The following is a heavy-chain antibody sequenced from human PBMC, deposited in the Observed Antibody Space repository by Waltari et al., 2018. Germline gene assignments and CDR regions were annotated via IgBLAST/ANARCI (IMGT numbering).Heavy chain of an antibody. D-gene: IGHD7-27*01. CDR1: GFSVNGYF. V-gene: IGHV3-66*02. J-gene: IGHJ3*02. CDR3: ARARHWAHDAFDI. CDR2: TYTDGTA. Sequence: ELQLVESGGGLVQPGGSLRLSCAASGFSVNGYFMTWVCQAPGKGREWVSVTYTDGTAHYTDSVKGRFTVSRDNSKNTLYLHKNNLRDEDTAIYSCARARHWAHDAFDIWGHGTMVTVSS.